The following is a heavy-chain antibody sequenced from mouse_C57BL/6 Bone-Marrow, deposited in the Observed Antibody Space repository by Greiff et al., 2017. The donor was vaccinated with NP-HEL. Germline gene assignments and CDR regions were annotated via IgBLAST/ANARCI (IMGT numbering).Heavy chain of an antibody. D-gene: IGHD2-2*01. Sequence: QVQLQQPGAELVMPGASVKLSCKASGYTFTSYWTHWVKQRPGQGLEWIGELDPSDSYTNYNQKFKGKSTLTVDKSSSTAYMRLSSLTSEDSAVYYCARFGGYDYWGQGTTLTVSS. V-gene: IGHV1-69*01. CDR1: GYTFTSYW. CDR3: ARFGGYDY. J-gene: IGHJ2*01. CDR2: LDPSDSYT.